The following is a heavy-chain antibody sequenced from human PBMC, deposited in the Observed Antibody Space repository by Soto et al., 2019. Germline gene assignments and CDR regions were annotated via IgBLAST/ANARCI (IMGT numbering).Heavy chain of an antibody. CDR2: IYYSGST. V-gene: IGHV4-31*03. CDR1: GGSISSGGYY. J-gene: IGHJ6*03. Sequence: QVQLQESGPGLVKPSQTLSLTCTVSGGSISSGGYYWSWIRQHPGKGLEWIGYIYYSGSTYYNPSLKSRVTISVDTSKNQFSLKLSSVTAADTAVYYCARDSSSGYDLGPTAYMDVWGKGTTVTVSS. CDR3: ARDSSSGYDLGPTAYMDV. D-gene: IGHD5-12*01.